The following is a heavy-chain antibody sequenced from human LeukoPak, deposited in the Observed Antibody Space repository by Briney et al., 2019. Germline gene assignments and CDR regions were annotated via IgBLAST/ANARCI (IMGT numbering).Heavy chain of an antibody. CDR1: GFTFSSYS. J-gene: IGHJ4*02. V-gene: IGHV3-21*01. CDR2: ISSSSSYI. D-gene: IGHD5-18*01. Sequence: GGSLRLSCAASGFTFSSYSMNWVRQAPGKGLEWVSPISSSSSYIYYADSVKGRFTISRDNAKNSLYLQMNSLRAEDTAVYYCARDQDTAMVTYFDYWGQGTLVTVSS. CDR3: ARDQDTAMVTYFDY.